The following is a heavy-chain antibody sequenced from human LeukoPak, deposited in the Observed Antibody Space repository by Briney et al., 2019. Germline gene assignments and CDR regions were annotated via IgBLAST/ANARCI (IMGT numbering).Heavy chain of an antibody. D-gene: IGHD6-13*01. J-gene: IGHJ3*02. CDR1: GFTSSIHS. CDR2: ISSSSSFI. Sequence: GGSLRLSCAASGFTSSIHSMNCVRQPQGEGLEWVSSISSSSSFIYYADSVKGRYTIYRDNAKNSLYLQMNSLRAEDTAVYYCARVGTSSSWYHDAFDIWGQGTMVTVSS. V-gene: IGHV3-21*01. CDR3: ARVGTSSSWYHDAFDI.